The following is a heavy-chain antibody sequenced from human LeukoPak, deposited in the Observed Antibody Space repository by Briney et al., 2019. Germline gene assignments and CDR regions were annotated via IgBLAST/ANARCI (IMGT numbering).Heavy chain of an antibody. V-gene: IGHV4-31*11. CDR2: ILYSGST. Sequence: SETLSLTCAVSGGSISSGGYYWSWIRQHPGEGLEWIGYILYSGSTYYNPSLKSRVTISVDTSKNQFSLKLSSVTAADTAVYYCARQRRYCSSTSCYFGYYGLDVWGQGTTVTVSS. D-gene: IGHD2-2*01. CDR3: ARQRRYCSSTSCYFGYYGLDV. CDR1: GGSISSGGYY. J-gene: IGHJ6*02.